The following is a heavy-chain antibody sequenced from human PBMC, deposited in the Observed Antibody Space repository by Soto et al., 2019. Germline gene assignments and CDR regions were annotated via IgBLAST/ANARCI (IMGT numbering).Heavy chain of an antibody. CDR2: ISSGSPYT. V-gene: IGHV3-11*03. CDR1: GFTVSSNY. CDR3: ARLDNSGPYSFDL. Sequence: GGSLRLSCAASGFTVSSNYMSWVRQVPGKGLEWVSYISSGSPYTNYADSVKGRFTISRDNAKNSLYLHLNSLRADDTAVYYCARLDNSGPYSFDLWGRGTMVTVSS. D-gene: IGHD3-22*01. J-gene: IGHJ3*01.